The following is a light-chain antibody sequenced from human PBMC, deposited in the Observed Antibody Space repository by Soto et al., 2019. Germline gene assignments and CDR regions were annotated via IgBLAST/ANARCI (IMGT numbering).Light chain of an antibody. CDR3: QQADSFPLT. V-gene: IGKV1-12*01. CDR2: GAS. CDR1: QGISTW. J-gene: IGKJ4*01. Sequence: DIQMTQSPSSVSASVGDRVTITWRASQGISTWLDWYQQKPGKAPNLLIYGASSLQSGVPSRFSGSASGTDFTLTITSLQPEDFATYYCQQADSFPLTFGGGTKVEIK.